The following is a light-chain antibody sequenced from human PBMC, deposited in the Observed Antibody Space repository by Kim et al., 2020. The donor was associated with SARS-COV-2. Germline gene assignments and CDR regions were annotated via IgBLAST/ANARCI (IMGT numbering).Light chain of an antibody. J-gene: IGLJ3*02. CDR3: GTWDSSLSGLV. CDR1: SSNIGNNY. V-gene: IGLV1-51*01. Sequence: QSVLTQPPSVSAAPGQKVTISCSGSSSNIGNNYVSWYQQLPGTAPKLLIYDNNKRPSGIPDRFSGSKSGTSATLGITGLQTGDEADYYCGTWDSSLSGLVFGGGTKRIVL. CDR2: DNN.